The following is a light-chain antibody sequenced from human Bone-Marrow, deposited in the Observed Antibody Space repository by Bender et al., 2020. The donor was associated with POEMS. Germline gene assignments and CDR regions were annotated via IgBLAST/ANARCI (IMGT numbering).Light chain of an antibody. V-gene: IGLV2-8*01. CDR2: DVT. Sequence: QSALTQPASVSGSPGQSIAISCTGTSSDVGGYKYVSWYQQHPGKAPKLMIYDVTNRPSGVPDRFSGSKSGNTASLTVPGLQAGDEADYYCSSYAGSNNYVFGTGTKVTVL. CDR1: SSDVGGYKY. J-gene: IGLJ1*01. CDR3: SSYAGSNNYV.